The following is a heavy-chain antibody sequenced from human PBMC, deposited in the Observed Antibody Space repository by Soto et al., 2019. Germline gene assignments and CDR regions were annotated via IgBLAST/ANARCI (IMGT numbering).Heavy chain of an antibody. D-gene: IGHD2-15*01. CDR1: GGSISSYY. CDR3: ARRGYCSGGSYPYWYFDL. Sequence: PSETLSLTCTVSGGSISSYYWSWIRQPPGKGLEWIGYIYYSGSTNYNPSLKSRVTISVDTSKNQFSLKLSSVTAADTAVYYCARRGYCSGGSYPYWYFDLWGRGTLVTVSS. V-gene: IGHV4-59*08. CDR2: IYYSGST. J-gene: IGHJ2*01.